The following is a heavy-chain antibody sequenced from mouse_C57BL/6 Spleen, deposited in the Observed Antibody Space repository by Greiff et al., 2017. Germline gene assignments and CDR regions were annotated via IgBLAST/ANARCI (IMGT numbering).Heavy chain of an antibody. CDR2: IDPSNSET. CDR1: GYTFTSYW. J-gene: IGHJ2*01. D-gene: IGHD2-3*01. CDR3: ARNGYYYFDY. V-gene: IGHV1-52*01. Sequence: VQLQQPGAELVRPGSSVKLSCKASGYTFTSYWMHWVKQRPIQGLEWIGNIDPSNSETHYNQKFKDKATLTVDKSSSTAYMQLSSLTSEDSAVYYCARNGYYYFDYWGQGTTLTVSS.